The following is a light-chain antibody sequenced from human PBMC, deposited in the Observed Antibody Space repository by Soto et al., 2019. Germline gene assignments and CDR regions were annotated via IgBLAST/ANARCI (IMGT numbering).Light chain of an antibody. CDR2: WAS. Sequence: DIVMTQSPDSLAVSLGERATINCKSSQSVLYSSDNKNYLAWYQQKPGQHPKLLIYWASTRESGVPDRFRGSGSETDFTLTISSRQAEDVAVYYCQQYYSTPLTFGGGNKVDIK. V-gene: IGKV4-1*01. CDR3: QQYYSTPLT. CDR1: QSVLYSSDNKNY. J-gene: IGKJ4*01.